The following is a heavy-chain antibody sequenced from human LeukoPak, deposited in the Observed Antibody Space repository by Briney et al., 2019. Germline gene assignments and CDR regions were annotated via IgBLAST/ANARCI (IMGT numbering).Heavy chain of an antibody. CDR3: AKGVRASPPYNDFWSGYSKALDY. CDR2: ISSDGSNK. D-gene: IGHD3-3*01. V-gene: IGHV3-30-3*01. J-gene: IGHJ4*02. CDR1: GFTFSSYA. Sequence: HPGRSLRLSCAASGFTFSSYAMHWVRQAPGKGLEWVAVISSDGSNKYYADSVKGRFTISRDNSKNTLYLQMNSLRADDTAVYYCAKGVRASPPYNDFWSGYSKALDYWGQGTLVTVSS.